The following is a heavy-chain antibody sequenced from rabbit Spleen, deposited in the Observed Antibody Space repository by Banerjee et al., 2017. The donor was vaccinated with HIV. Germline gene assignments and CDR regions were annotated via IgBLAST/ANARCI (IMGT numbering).Heavy chain of an antibody. CDR1: GFTLSTYY. CDR2: IDPVFGIT. CDR3: VREVAAKFNL. D-gene: IGHD4-1*01. Sequence: QLEESGGDLVKPEGSLKLSCKASGFTLSTYYMNWVRQAPGKGLEWIGYIDPVFGITYYASWVNGRFTISSHNAQNTLYLQLNSLTAADTATYFCVREVAAKFNLWGPGTLVTVS. V-gene: IGHV1S7*01. J-gene: IGHJ4*01.